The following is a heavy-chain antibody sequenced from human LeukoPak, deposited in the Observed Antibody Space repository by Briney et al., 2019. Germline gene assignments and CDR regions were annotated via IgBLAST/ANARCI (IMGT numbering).Heavy chain of an antibody. Sequence: PGGSLRLSCAASGFTFSSYWMHWVRQAPGKGLVWVSRISTDGSSTRYADSVKGRFTISRDNAKNTLYLQMNSLRAEDTAVYYCAKEAPLRFLEWLLDHEYFDYWGQGTLVTVSS. CDR3: AKEAPLRFLEWLLDHEYFDY. D-gene: IGHD3-3*01. V-gene: IGHV3-74*01. J-gene: IGHJ4*02. CDR1: GFTFSSYW. CDR2: ISTDGSST.